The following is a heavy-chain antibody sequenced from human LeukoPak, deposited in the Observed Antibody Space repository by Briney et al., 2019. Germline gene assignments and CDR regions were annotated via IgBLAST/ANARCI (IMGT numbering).Heavy chain of an antibody. CDR3: ARSVRAAAGPYYYYYGMDV. CDR2: IIPIFGTA. Sequence: ASVTVSFTASGYTFTSYGISWVRQAPGQGLEWMGGIIPIFGTANYAQKFQGRVTITADESTSTAYMELSSLRSEDTAVYYCARSVRAAAGPYYYYYGMDVWGQGTTVTVSS. V-gene: IGHV1-69*13. D-gene: IGHD6-13*01. J-gene: IGHJ6*02. CDR1: GYTFTSYG.